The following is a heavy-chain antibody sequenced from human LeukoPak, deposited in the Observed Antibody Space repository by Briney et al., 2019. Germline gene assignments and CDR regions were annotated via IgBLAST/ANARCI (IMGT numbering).Heavy chain of an antibody. CDR3: ARDTGIAAAGTSHPVWWFDP. J-gene: IGHJ5*02. D-gene: IGHD6-13*01. V-gene: IGHV4-31*03. CDR2: VYDSGST. Sequence: SETLSLTCTVSGGSISSGGYCWSWIRQHPRNCLEWLGYVYDSGSTYYNPSLKSRVTISVDTSKNQFSLKLSSVTAADTAVYYCARDTGIAAAGTSHPVWWFDPWGQGTLVTVSS. CDR1: GGSISSGGYC.